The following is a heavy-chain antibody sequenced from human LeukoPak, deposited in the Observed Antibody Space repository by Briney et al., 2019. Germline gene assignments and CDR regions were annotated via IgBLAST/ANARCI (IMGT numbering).Heavy chain of an antibody. CDR2: ISAYNGNT. D-gene: IGHD3-3*01. J-gene: IGHJ4*02. CDR3: ARDGSSYKFLEWLAPCDY. Sequence: ASVKVSCKASGYTFTSYGISWVRQAPGQGLEWMGWISAYNGNTNYAQKLQGRVTMTTDTSTSTAYMELRSLRSDDTAVYYCARDGSSYKFLEWLAPCDYWGQGTLVTVSS. CDR1: GYTFTSYG. V-gene: IGHV1-18*01.